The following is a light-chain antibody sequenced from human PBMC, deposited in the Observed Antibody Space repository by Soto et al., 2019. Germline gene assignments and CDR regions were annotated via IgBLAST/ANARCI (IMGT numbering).Light chain of an antibody. J-gene: IGLJ1*01. V-gene: IGLV1-44*01. CDR3: AAWDGSLNVYV. CDR2: TNS. CDR1: SSSIGSNS. Sequence: QSVLTQPPSASGTPGQRVTISCSGSSSSIGSNSVNSYQQLPRTAPKDLIYTNSQRPSGVPDRFSGSKSGTSASLAISGLQPEDEADYYCAAWDGSLNVYVFGTGTKVTVL.